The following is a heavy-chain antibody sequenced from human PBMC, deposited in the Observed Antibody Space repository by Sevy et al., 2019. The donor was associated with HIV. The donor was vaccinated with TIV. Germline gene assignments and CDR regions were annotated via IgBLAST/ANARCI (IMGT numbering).Heavy chain of an antibody. CDR2: ITNSGTTK. D-gene: IGHD3-22*01. V-gene: IGHV3-11*01. J-gene: IGHJ6*02. CDR1: GITFSDHY. Sequence: GGSLRLSCAASGITFSDHYMSWIRQAPGKGLEWVAYITNSGTTKYYADSVKGRFTISRDNAKNSLYLQMNSLTADDAAVYYCVRASPYTSDDHWYFGIDVWGQGTTVTVSS. CDR3: VRASPYTSDDHWYFGIDV.